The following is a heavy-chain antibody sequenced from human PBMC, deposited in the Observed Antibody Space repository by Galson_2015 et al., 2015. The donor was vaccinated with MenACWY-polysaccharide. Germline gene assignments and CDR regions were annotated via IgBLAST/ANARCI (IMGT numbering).Heavy chain of an antibody. Sequence: SLRLSCAASGFTFVDYAMHWVRQAPGKGLEWVSGISWHSGTRGYADSVRGRFIISRDNAKNSLYLQMNSLRTEDTALYYCAKDDGGGRLEWYGLDAWGHATPGPVSS. V-gene: IGHV3-9*01. CDR3: AKDDGGGRLEWYGLDA. CDR1: GFTFVDYA. J-gene: IGHJ6*02. D-gene: IGHD3-3*01. CDR2: ISWHSGTR.